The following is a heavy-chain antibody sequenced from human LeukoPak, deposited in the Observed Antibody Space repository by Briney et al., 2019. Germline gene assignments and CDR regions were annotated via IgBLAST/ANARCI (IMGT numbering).Heavy chain of an antibody. D-gene: IGHD3-22*01. V-gene: IGHV4-61*02. Sequence: SETLSLTCTVSGGSISSGSYYWSWIRQPAGKGLEWIGRIYTSGSTNYNPSLKSRVTISVDTSKNQFSLKLSSVTAADTAVYYCARDLGKYYYDSSGYPDAFDIWGQGTMVTVSS. J-gene: IGHJ3*02. CDR3: ARDLGKYYYDSSGYPDAFDI. CDR1: GGSISSGSYY. CDR2: IYTSGST.